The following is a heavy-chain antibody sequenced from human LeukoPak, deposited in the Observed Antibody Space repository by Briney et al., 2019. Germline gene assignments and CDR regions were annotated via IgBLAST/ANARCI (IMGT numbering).Heavy chain of an antibody. CDR1: GYTFTGYY. D-gene: IGHD3-22*01. CDR3: ARDRYYDSSDGQFDY. V-gene: IGHV1-2*02. Sequence: GASVKVSCKASGYTFTGYYMHWVRQAPGQGLEWLGWINPNSGGTNYAQKFKGRVTMTRDTSISTAYMELSRLRSDDTAVYYCARDRYYDSSDGQFDYWGQGTLVTVSS. J-gene: IGHJ4*02. CDR2: INPNSGGT.